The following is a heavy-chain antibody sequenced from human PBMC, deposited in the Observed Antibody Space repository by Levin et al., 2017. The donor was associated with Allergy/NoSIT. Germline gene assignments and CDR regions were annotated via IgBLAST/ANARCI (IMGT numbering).Heavy chain of an antibody. CDR1: GDSVSSNSVS. D-gene: IGHD6-19*01. Sequence: MPSETLSLTCAISGDSVSSNSVSWNWIRQSPSRGLEWLGRTYYRSKWYNDYAVSVESRITFNPDTSKNQFSLQLNSVTPEDTAVYYCARGLSSERKFDYWGQGTLVTVSS. J-gene: IGHJ4*02. V-gene: IGHV6-1*01. CDR2: TYYRSKWYN. CDR3: ARGLSSERKFDY.